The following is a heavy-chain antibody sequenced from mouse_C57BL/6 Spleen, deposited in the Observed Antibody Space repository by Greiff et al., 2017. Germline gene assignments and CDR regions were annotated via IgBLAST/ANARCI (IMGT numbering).Heavy chain of an antibody. J-gene: IGHJ4*01. D-gene: IGHD1-1*01. CDR1: GFTFSDYG. Sequence: EVQGVESGGGLVKPGGSLKLSCAASGFTFSDYGMHWVRQAPEKGLEWVAYISSGSSTIYYADTVKGRFTISRDNAKNTLFLQMTSLRSEDTAMYYCARRFITTVHYAMDYWGQGTSVTVSS. CDR2: ISSGSSTI. CDR3: ARRFITTVHYAMDY. V-gene: IGHV5-17*01.